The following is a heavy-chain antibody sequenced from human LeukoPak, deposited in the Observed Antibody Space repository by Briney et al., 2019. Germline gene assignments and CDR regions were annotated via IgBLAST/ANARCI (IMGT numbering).Heavy chain of an antibody. D-gene: IGHD6-19*01. CDR2: YNAGST. CDR3: ARDSSGYSSYFDY. V-gene: IGHV3-66*01. J-gene: IGHJ4*01. Sequence: GGSLRLSCAASGFTVSSNYMSWVRQAPGKGLEWVAIYNAGSTYYADSVKGRFTISRDNSKNTLYLQMNSLRAEDTAVYYCARDSSGYSSYFDYWGQGTLVTVSS. CDR1: GFTVSSNY.